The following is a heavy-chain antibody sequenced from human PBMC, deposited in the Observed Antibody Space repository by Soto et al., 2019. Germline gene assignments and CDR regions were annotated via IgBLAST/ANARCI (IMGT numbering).Heavy chain of an antibody. Sequence: QVQLQESGPGLVKPSQTLSLTCTVSGRPVSSGGYYWTRIRPHPGLGLEWIGYIYHVGRPSYNPSLEKRLTISLDASKNKFSLNLTSVTAADTTIYYCVRDRALDSSGHWFDTWGQGILVTVSS. CDR2: IYHVGRP. CDR1: GRPVSSGGYY. CDR3: VRDRALDSSGHWFDT. J-gene: IGHJ5*02. V-gene: IGHV4-31*03. D-gene: IGHD6-19*01.